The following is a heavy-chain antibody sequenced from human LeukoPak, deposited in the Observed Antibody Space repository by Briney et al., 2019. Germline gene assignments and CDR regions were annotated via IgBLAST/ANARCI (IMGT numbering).Heavy chain of an antibody. CDR3: ARRTGYYDGFDY. CDR1: GGSISSYY. Sequence: PSETLSLTCTVSGGSISSYYWSWIRQPPGKGLEWIGYIYYSGSTNYNPSLKSRVTISVGTSKNQFSLKLSSVTAEDTAVYYCARRTGYYDGFDYWGQGTLVTVSS. D-gene: IGHD3/OR15-3a*01. CDR2: IYYSGST. V-gene: IGHV4-59*01. J-gene: IGHJ4*02.